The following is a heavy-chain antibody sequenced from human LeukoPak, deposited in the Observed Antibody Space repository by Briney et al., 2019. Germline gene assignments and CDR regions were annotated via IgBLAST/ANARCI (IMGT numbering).Heavy chain of an antibody. CDR3: AVDDILTGLDY. CDR2: ISGSGGST. J-gene: IGHJ4*02. V-gene: IGHV3-23*01. D-gene: IGHD3-9*01. Sequence: GGSLRLSCAASGFTFSSCAMSWVRRAPGKGLEWVSAISGSGGSTYYADSVKGRFTISRDNSKNTLYLQMNSLRAEDTAVYYCAVDDILTGLDYWGQGTLVTVSS. CDR1: GFTFSSCA.